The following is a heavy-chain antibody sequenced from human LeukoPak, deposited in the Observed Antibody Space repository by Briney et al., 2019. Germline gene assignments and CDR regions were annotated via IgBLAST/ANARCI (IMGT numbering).Heavy chain of an antibody. J-gene: IGHJ6*04. CDR3: GREYGSGSYYIGYYYYYGMDV. V-gene: IGHV4-34*01. CDR2: INHSGST. Sequence: PSETLSLTCAVYGGSFSGYYWSWIRQPPGKGLEWIGEINHSGSTNYNPSLKSRVTISVDTSKNQFSLKLSSVTAADTAVYYCGREYGSGSYYIGYYYYYGMDVWGKGTTVTVSS. CDR1: GGSFSGYY. D-gene: IGHD3-10*01.